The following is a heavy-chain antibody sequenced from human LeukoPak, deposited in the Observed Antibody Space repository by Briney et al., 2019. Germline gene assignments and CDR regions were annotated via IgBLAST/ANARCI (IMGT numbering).Heavy chain of an antibody. CDR3: ARLEISSTRFFDY. CDR1: GGSISSGDYY. D-gene: IGHD2-2*01. CDR2: IYYSGST. Sequence: SETLSLTCTVSGGSISSGDYYWSWIRQPPGKGLEWIGYIYYSGSTYYNPSLKSRVTISVDTSKNQFSLKLSSVTAADTAVYYCARLEISSTRFFDYWGQGTLVTVSS. J-gene: IGHJ4*02. V-gene: IGHV4-30-4*08.